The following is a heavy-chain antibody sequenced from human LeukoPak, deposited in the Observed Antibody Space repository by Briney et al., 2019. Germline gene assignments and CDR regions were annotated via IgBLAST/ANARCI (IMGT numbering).Heavy chain of an antibody. Sequence: GASVKVSCKASGYTFTSYCMHWVRQAPGQGLEWMGIINPSGGSTSYAQKFQGRVTMTRDTSTSTVYMELSSLRSEDTAVYYCARDRASYWFDPWGQGTLVTVSS. V-gene: IGHV1-46*01. J-gene: IGHJ5*02. CDR3: ARDRASYWFDP. CDR2: INPSGGST. CDR1: GYTFTSYC. D-gene: IGHD1-26*01.